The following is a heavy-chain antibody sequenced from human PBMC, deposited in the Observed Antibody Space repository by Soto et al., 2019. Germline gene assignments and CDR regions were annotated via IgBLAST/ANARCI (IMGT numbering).Heavy chain of an antibody. CDR2: MRHSGGT. CDR1: GGSVSSGSYS. V-gene: IGHV4-34*01. CDR3: ARVERGTATTVVDAFDI. J-gene: IGHJ3*02. D-gene: IGHD1-1*01. Sequence: QVQLQQWGAGLLKPSETLSLTCAVYGGSVSSGSYSWSWIRQPPGKGLEWIGEMRHSGGTHFNPSLKSRVTISVDTSKNQFSLKMSVVTAADTALYYCARVERGTATTVVDAFDIWGPGTMVTVSS.